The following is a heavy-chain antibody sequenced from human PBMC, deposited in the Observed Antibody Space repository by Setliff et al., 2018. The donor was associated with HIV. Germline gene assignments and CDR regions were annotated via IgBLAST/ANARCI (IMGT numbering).Heavy chain of an antibody. Sequence: SETLSLTCAVSGGSISSGDYSWSWIRQPPGKGLEWIGYLFHSGSPYYNPSLKSRVTISVDRSKNQFSLELSSLTAADTAVYYCARPLTTSYNFWGDAFATWGQGTMVTVSS. J-gene: IGHJ3*02. V-gene: IGHV4-30-2*01. CDR3: ARPLTTSYNFWGDAFAT. CDR2: LFHSGSP. D-gene: IGHD3-3*01. CDR1: GGSISSGDYS.